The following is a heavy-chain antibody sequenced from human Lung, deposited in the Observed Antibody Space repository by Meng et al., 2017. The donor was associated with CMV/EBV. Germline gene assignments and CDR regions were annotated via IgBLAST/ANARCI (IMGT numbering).Heavy chain of an antibody. D-gene: IGHD3-16*01. CDR3: AKDQYYFGGIEIPHYGMDV. CDR1: GLTFSHYG. J-gene: IGHJ6*02. CDR2: IWYDGSNK. V-gene: IGHV3-33*06. Sequence: SCAASGLTFSHYGMHWVRQAPGKGLEWVAGIWYDGSNKYYGDSVKGRFTISRDNSKNTLYLQMNSLRAEDTAVYYCAKDQYYFGGIEIPHYGMDVWXQGTTVTVSS.